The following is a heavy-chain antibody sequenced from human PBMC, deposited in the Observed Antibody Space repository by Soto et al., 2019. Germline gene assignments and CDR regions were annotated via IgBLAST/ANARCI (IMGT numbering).Heavy chain of an antibody. CDR1: GGSISSTSYY. V-gene: IGHV4-39*02. Sequence: SETLSLTCTVSGGSISSTSYYWAWIRQPPGKGLGWIGTIYFSGSTSYNPSLKGRVTISVDTSKNHFSLKLSSVTAADTAVYYCARLSLTHCSGGSCYSVPEYWGQGTLVTVSS. CDR2: IYFSGST. CDR3: ARLSLTHCSGGSCYSVPEY. J-gene: IGHJ4*02. D-gene: IGHD2-15*01.